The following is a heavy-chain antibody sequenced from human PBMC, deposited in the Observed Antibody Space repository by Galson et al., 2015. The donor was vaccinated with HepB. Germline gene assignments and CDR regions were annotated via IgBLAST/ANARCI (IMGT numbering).Heavy chain of an antibody. CDR1: GFTFSSYW. CDR2: IKQDGSEK. Sequence: SLRLSCAASGFTFSSYWMSWVRQAPGKGLEWVANIKQDGSEKYHVDSVKGRFTISRDNAKNSLYLQMNSLRAEDTAVYYCARDQYYYGSGTQPRGYYFDYWGQGTLVTVSS. V-gene: IGHV3-7*03. CDR3: ARDQYYYGSGTQPRGYYFDY. D-gene: IGHD3-10*01. J-gene: IGHJ4*02.